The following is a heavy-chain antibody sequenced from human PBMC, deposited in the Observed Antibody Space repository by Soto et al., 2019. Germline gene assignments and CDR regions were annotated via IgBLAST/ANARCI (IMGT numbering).Heavy chain of an antibody. CDR2: IYHSGST. V-gene: IGHV4-30-2*01. D-gene: IGHD3-10*01. CDR3: ARGAPVFIQY. Sequence: QLQLQESGAGLVKPSQTLSLTCAASGGSISSGGYSWSWIRQPPGKGLEWIGNIYHSGSTYYNPSLKSRVTISGDRSKNQFSLKLSSVSAADTAVYYCARGAPVFIQYWGQGTLVTVSS. CDR1: GGSISSGGYS. J-gene: IGHJ1*01.